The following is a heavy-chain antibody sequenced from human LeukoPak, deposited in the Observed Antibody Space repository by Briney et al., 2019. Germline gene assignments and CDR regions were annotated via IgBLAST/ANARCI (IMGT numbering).Heavy chain of an antibody. CDR3: ASDIVATSGDY. CDR1: GFTFSDYY. Sequence: PGGSLRLSCAASGFTFSDYYMSWIRQAPGKALEWVAYITSSGSAIYYADSVKGRFTISRDSAKNSLYLQMNGLTADDTAIYYCASDIVATSGDYWRQGTLVTVSS. J-gene: IGHJ4*02. D-gene: IGHD5-12*01. CDR2: ITSSGSAI. V-gene: IGHV3-11*01.